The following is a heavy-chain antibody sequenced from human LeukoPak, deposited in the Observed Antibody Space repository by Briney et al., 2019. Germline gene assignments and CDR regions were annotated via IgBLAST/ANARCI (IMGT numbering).Heavy chain of an antibody. CDR2: MSHDGSNA. CDR3: AKDGAQYSSGPECDP. Sequence: VGSLRLSCAASGLPFSGTAMSWVRQAPGKGLEWVSAMSHDGSNAYYADCVKGRFAISRDNTKKMVSLEMSSLTAADTGVYYCAKDGAQYSSGPECDPRGQGALVTVSP. J-gene: IGHJ5*02. V-gene: IGHV3-23*01. CDR1: GLPFSGTA. D-gene: IGHD6-19*01.